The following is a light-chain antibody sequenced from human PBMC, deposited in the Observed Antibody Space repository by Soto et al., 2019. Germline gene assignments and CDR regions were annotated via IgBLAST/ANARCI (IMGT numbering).Light chain of an antibody. CDR2: WAS. J-gene: IGKJ1*01. CDR3: QEYSDPPRT. V-gene: IGKV4-1*01. Sequence: VVVTQSQDSLSVSLGERTTINCKSTQNVLYSSNNKNYLAWYQQKPVQPPKLLIFWASTRSSVVHERCSGSGGGEDSILTISRLQAEDVAGYCCQEYSDPPRTFAQRGK. CDR1: QNVLYSSNNKNY.